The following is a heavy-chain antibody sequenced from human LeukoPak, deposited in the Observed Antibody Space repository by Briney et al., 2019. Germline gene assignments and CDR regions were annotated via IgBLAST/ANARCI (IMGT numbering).Heavy chain of an antibody. Sequence: GGSLRLSCAASGFTFSNAWMSWVRQAPGKGLEWVGRIKSKTDGGTTDYAAPVKGRFTISRDDSRNALYLQMNSLKTEDTAVYYCTTGPDRPYYNLSPFDYWGQGTLVTVSS. CDR1: GFTFSNAW. V-gene: IGHV3-15*01. D-gene: IGHD3-22*01. CDR2: IKSKTDGGTT. CDR3: TTGPDRPYYNLSPFDY. J-gene: IGHJ4*02.